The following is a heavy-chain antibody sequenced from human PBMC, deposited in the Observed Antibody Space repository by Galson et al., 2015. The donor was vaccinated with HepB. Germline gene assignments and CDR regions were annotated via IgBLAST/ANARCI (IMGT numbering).Heavy chain of an antibody. CDR2: IKTDGSDK. CDR3: AKDHITGWSFDS. D-gene: IGHD6-19*01. J-gene: IGHJ4*02. V-gene: IGHV3-7*03. Sequence: LRLSCAASGFTFSTYWMYWVRQAPGKGLEWVAAIKTDGSDKYYADSVKGRCTISRDNAVNSLYLQIYSLRNEDTAVYYCAKDHITGWSFDSWGQGTLVTVSS. CDR1: GFTFSTYW.